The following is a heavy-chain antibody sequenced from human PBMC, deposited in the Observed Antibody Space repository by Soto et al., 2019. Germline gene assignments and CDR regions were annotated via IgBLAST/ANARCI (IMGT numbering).Heavy chain of an antibody. Sequence: SETLSLTCTVSGGSNSSGGDYWSWIRQHPGKGLEWIGYIYYSGSTYYNPSLKSRVTISVDTSKNHFSLKLSSVTAADTAVYYFASTPFDPYYYDSSGYYHIPYYFDYWGQGTLVTVS. CDR3: ASTPFDPYYYDSSGYYHIPYYFDY. CDR2: IYYSGST. CDR1: GGSNSSGGDY. J-gene: IGHJ4*02. D-gene: IGHD3-22*01. V-gene: IGHV4-31*03.